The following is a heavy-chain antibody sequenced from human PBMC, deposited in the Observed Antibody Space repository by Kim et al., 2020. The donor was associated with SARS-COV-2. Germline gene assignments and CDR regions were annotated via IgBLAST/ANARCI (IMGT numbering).Heavy chain of an antibody. Sequence: ASVKVSCKASGYIFTGYYMHWVRQAPGQGLEWMGWINPNSGGTNYAQKFQGRVTMTRDTSISTAYMELSRLISDDTAVYYCARAVQEPPDANSGFDYWGQGTLVTVSS. J-gene: IGHJ4*02. CDR3: ARAVQEPPDANSGFDY. D-gene: IGHD3-10*01. V-gene: IGHV1-2*02. CDR2: INPNSGGT. CDR1: GYIFTGYY.